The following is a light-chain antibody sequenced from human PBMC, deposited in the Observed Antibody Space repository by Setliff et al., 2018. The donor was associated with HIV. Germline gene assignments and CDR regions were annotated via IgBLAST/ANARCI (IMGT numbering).Light chain of an antibody. J-gene: IGLJ1*01. CDR3: CSFAGSHYV. CDR1: SSDVGGFNY. Sequence: SALTQPPSLSGSPGQSVTISCTGTSSDVGGFNYISWYQQHPGKAPKLLIYHVSERPSGVPDRFSAYKSDNTASLTISGLQAEDEADYYCCSFAGSHYVFGTGTKVTVL. CDR2: HVS. V-gene: IGLV2-11*01.